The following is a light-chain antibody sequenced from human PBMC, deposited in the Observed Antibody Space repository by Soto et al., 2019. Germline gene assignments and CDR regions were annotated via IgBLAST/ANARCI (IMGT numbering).Light chain of an antibody. V-gene: IGLV1-47*01. J-gene: IGLJ2*01. CDR2: RNS. Sequence: LTQPPSASGTPGQRVTISCSGSSSNIGSNYVYWYQQLPGTVPQLLIYRNSERPSGVPDRFSGSKSGTSASLAISGLRSEDEADYYCAAWDHSLSGVVFGGGTKVTVL. CDR1: SSNIGSNY. CDR3: AAWDHSLSGVV.